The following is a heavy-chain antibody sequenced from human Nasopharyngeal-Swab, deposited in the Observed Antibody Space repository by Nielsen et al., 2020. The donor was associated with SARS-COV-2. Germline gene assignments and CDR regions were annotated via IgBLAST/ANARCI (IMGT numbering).Heavy chain of an antibody. Sequence: GGSLRLSFAASGFTSSSYSMTWVRQAPGKGLEWVSYISSSSSTIYYADSVKGRFTISRDNAKNSLYLQMNSLRAEDTAVYYCARDHPITIFGVVELGSGMDVWGQGTTVTVSS. CDR1: GFTSSSYS. J-gene: IGHJ6*02. CDR2: ISSSSSTI. V-gene: IGHV3-48*04. D-gene: IGHD3-3*01. CDR3: ARDHPITIFGVVELGSGMDV.